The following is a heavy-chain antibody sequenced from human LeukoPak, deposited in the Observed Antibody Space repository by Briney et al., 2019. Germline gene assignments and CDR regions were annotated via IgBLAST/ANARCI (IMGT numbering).Heavy chain of an antibody. CDR2: ISDSGANT. D-gene: IGHD3-3*01. CDR3: ANEFFLETDY. Sequence: PGGSLRLSCAASGFSFSDAWMSWVRQIPGMGLEWVSTISDSGANTHYADSVKGRFTISRDNSRNTLYLQMNSLRAEDTAIYYCANEFFLETDYWGQGTLVTVSS. CDR1: GFSFSDAW. V-gene: IGHV3-23*01. J-gene: IGHJ4*02.